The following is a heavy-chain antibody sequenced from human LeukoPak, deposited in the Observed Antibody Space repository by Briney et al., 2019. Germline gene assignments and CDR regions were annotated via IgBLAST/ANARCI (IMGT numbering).Heavy chain of an antibody. CDR3: ARGSRVAVAGTGFDY. CDR1: GFTFSSYW. Sequence: GGALRLSCAASGFTFSSYWMSWVRQAPGKGLEWVANIKQDGSEKYYVDSVKGRFTISRDNAKNSLYLQMNSLRAEDTAGYYCARGSRVAVAGTGFDYWGQGTLVTVSS. J-gene: IGHJ4*02. D-gene: IGHD6-19*01. CDR2: IKQDGSEK. V-gene: IGHV3-7*01.